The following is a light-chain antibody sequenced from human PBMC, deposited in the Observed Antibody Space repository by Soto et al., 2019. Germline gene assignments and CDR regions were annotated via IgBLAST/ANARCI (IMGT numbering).Light chain of an antibody. Sequence: DIQMTQSPSSLSASVGDRVTISCQASQDISNSLNWYQQKPGKAPKLLIYDASNLETGVPSRFSGSGSGTDFTFTISSLQPEDIATYYCQHCHSLPLTFGQGTR. CDR2: DAS. V-gene: IGKV1-33*01. CDR3: QHCHSLPLT. CDR1: QDISNS. J-gene: IGKJ5*01.